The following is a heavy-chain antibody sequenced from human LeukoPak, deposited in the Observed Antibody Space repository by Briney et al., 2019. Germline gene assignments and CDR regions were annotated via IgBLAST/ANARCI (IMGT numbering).Heavy chain of an antibody. CDR3: QLRSASVAYNWFDP. Sequence: SVKVSCKASGYTFSTHGISWVRQAPGQGLEWMGGIIPIFGTANYAQKFQGRVTITADESTSTAYMELSSLRSEDTAVYYCQLRSASVAYNWFDPWGQGTLVTVSS. CDR1: GYTFSTHG. J-gene: IGHJ5*02. CDR2: IIPIFGTA. D-gene: IGHD6-6*01. V-gene: IGHV1-69*13.